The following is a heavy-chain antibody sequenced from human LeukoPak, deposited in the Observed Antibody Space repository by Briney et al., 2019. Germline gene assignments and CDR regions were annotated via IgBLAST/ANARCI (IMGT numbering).Heavy chain of an antibody. Sequence: GRSLRLSCAASGFTFSSYAMHWVRQAPGKGLEWVAVISYDGSNRYYADSVKGRFTISRDNSKNTLYLQMNSLRAEDTAVYYCARDQRFLEWLTYYYYYGMDVWGQGTTVTVSS. CDR1: GFTFSSYA. J-gene: IGHJ6*02. CDR2: ISYDGSNR. V-gene: IGHV3-30-3*01. D-gene: IGHD3-3*01. CDR3: ARDQRFLEWLTYYYYYGMDV.